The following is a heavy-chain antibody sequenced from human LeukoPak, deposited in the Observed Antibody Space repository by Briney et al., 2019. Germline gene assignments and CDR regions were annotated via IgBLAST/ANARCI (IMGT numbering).Heavy chain of an antibody. V-gene: IGHV3-7*01. CDR2: INQDGSEK. J-gene: IGHJ5*02. Sequence: GGSLRLSCAASGFTFSTYWMSWVRQAPGKGLEWAANINQDGSEKYCVDSVKGRFTISRDNAKNSLYLQMNSLRADDTAVYYCARGSGRDWFDPWGQGTLVTVSS. D-gene: IGHD6-19*01. CDR3: ARGSGRDWFDP. CDR1: GFTFSTYW.